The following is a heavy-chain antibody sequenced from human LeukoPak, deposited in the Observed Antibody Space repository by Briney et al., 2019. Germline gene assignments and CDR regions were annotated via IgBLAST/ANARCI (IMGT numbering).Heavy chain of an antibody. CDR3: ARERYYYDSSGYPY. V-gene: IGHV4-38-2*02. J-gene: IGHJ4*02. Sequence: PSETLSLTCAVSGCSISSGYYWGWIRQPPGKGLEWIGSIYHSGSTYYNPSLKSRVTISVDTSKNQFSLKLSSVTAAATAVYYCARERYYYDSSGYPYWGQGTLVTVSS. D-gene: IGHD3-22*01. CDR1: GCSISSGYY. CDR2: IYHSGST.